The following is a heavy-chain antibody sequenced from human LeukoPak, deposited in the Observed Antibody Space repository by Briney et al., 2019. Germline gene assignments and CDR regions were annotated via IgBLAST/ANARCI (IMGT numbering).Heavy chain of an antibody. CDR3: ARDRVYYYGSGNDWFDP. CDR1: GFTFSSYW. CDR2: IKQDGSEK. Sequence: GGSLRLSCAASGFTFSSYWMSWVRQAPGKGLEWVANIKQDGSEKYYVYSVKGRFTISRDNAKNSLYLQMNSLRAEDTAVYYCARDRVYYYGSGNDWFDPWGQGTLVTVSS. V-gene: IGHV3-7*01. D-gene: IGHD3-10*01. J-gene: IGHJ5*02.